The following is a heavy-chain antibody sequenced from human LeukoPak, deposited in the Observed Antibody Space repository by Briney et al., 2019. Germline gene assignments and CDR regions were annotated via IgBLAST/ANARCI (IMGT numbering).Heavy chain of an antibody. CDR3: AKEVRGDAFDI. J-gene: IGHJ3*02. CDR1: EFTFRSYD. V-gene: IGHV3-30*18. Sequence: PGGSLRLSCVASEFTFRSYDMNWVRQAPGKGLEGVAVISYDGSNKDYADSVKGRFTISRDNTKNTLFLQMNSLRAEDTAVYYCAKEVRGDAFDIWGQGTMVTVSS. D-gene: IGHD3-16*01. CDR2: ISYDGSNK.